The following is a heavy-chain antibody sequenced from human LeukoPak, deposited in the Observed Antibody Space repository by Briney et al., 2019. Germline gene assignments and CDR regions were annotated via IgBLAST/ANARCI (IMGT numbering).Heavy chain of an antibody. D-gene: IGHD6-19*01. J-gene: IGHJ4*02. V-gene: IGHV4-4*02. Sequence: PSETLSLTCTVSGASISSSNWWTWVRQPPGEALEWIGEIYHAGSTKYNPSLKSRLTISVDKSNNSFSLSLTSVTAAGTAFYYCARSVAVTGQFDFWGQGTLVTVSS. CDR2: IYHAGST. CDR1: GASISSSNW. CDR3: ARSVAVTGQFDF.